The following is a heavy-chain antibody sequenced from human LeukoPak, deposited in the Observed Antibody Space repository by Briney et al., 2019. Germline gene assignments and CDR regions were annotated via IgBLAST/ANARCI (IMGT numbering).Heavy chain of an antibody. Sequence: GGSLRLSCAASGFTFSSYAMSWVRQAPGKGLEWVSVIYSGGSTYYADSVKGRFTISRDNSENTLYLQMNSLRAEDTAVYYCAREKGYNYVLAWGQGTLVTVSS. CDR3: AREKGYNYVLA. CDR1: GFTFSSYA. J-gene: IGHJ5*02. D-gene: IGHD5-24*01. V-gene: IGHV3-66*01. CDR2: IYSGGST.